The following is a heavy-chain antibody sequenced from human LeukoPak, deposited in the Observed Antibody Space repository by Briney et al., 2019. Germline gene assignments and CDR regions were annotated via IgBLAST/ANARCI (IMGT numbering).Heavy chain of an antibody. D-gene: IGHD4-23*01. CDR1: GFTFSTYW. V-gene: IGHV3-7*02. CDR2: IKPDGSEK. Sequence: GGSLRLSCTASGFTFSTYWMSWVRQTPAKGLEWVANIKPDGSEKYYGDSVKGRFTISRDNAKNSLYLQMNSLRADDTAVYYCAKQRASNSGPSFEYWGQGTLVTVSS. J-gene: IGHJ4*02. CDR3: AKQRASNSGPSFEY.